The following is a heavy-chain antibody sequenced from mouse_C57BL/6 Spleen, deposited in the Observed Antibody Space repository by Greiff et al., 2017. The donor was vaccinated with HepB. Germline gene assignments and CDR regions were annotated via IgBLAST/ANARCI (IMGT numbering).Heavy chain of an antibody. J-gene: IGHJ4*01. V-gene: IGHV2-2*01. CDR2: IWSGGST. CDR1: GFSLTSYG. CDR3: ARTTVVALYAMDY. D-gene: IGHD1-1*01. Sequence: QVHVKQSGPGLVQPSQSLSITCTVSGFSLTSYGVHWVRQSPGKGLEWLGVIWSGGSTDYNAAFISRLSISKDNSKSQVFFKMNSLQADDTAIYYCARTTVVALYAMDYWGQGTSVTVSS.